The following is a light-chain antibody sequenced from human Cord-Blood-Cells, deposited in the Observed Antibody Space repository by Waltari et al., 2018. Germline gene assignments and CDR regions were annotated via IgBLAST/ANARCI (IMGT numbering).Light chain of an antibody. CDR1: QSISSY. V-gene: IGKV1-39*01. J-gene: IGKJ4*01. CDR3: QQSYGTPLT. CDR2: AVS. Sequence: IHITRCPCSLIGCVLDRYQLTPRESQSISSYLNWYQQKPGKAPILLIYAVSSLHSGVPSRFSGSVSGTDFTLTISTLQPQDFATYYCQQSYGTPLTFGGGTKVEIK.